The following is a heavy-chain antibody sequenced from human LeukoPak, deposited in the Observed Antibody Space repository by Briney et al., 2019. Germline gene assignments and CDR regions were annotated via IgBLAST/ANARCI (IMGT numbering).Heavy chain of an antibody. CDR2: ISSSGSTI. V-gene: IGHV3-48*03. CDR3: ARDLFLGARTFDY. Sequence: GGSLRRYCAASGFTFSSYEMNWVRQAPGKGLEWVSYISSSGSTIYYANSVKGRFTISRDNAKNSLYLQMNSLRAEDTAVYYCARDLFLGARTFDYWGQGTLVTVSS. D-gene: IGHD1-26*01. CDR1: GFTFSSYE. J-gene: IGHJ4*02.